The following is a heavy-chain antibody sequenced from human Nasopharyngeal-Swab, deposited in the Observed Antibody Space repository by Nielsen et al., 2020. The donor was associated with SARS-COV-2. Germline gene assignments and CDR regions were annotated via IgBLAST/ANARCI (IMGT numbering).Heavy chain of an antibody. D-gene: IGHD4-17*01. Sequence: GESLKISCAASGFTFSSYWMHWVRQAPGKGLVWVSRINSDGSSTSYADSVKGRFTISSDNAKNTLYLQMNSLRAEDTAVYYCARHDYGENYWGQGTLVTVSS. CDR3: ARHDYGENY. CDR2: INSDGSST. CDR1: GFTFSSYW. V-gene: IGHV3-74*01. J-gene: IGHJ4*02.